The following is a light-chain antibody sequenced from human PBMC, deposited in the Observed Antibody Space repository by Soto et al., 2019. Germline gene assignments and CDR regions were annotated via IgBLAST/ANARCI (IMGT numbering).Light chain of an antibody. J-gene: IGKJ5*01. CDR1: QSVSSN. V-gene: IGKV3-15*01. CDR3: QQYDNWPIT. CDR2: GAS. Sequence: EMVMTQSPATLSVSPGERATLSCRASQSVSSNLAWYQQKPGQAPRLLIYGASSRATGIPARFSVSESGTEFTLTISSLQSEDFAVYYCQQYDNWPITFGQGTRLEIK.